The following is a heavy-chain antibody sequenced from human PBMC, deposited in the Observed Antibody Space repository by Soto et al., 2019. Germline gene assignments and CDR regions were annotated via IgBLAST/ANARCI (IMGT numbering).Heavy chain of an antibody. J-gene: IGHJ5*02. D-gene: IGHD1-1*01. V-gene: IGHV1-3*01. Sequence: ASVKVSCKASGYTFTSYAMHWVRQAPGQRLEWMGWINAGNGNTKYSQKFQGRVTITRDTSASTAYMELSSLRSEDTAVYYCARDVDTTSHLNWFDPWGQGVMVTVSS. CDR1: GYTFTSYA. CDR2: INAGNGNT. CDR3: ARDVDTTSHLNWFDP.